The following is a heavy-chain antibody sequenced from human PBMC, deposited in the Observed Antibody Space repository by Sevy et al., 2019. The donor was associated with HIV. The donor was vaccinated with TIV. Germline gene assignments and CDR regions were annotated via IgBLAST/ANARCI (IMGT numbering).Heavy chain of an antibody. CDR1: GFTFTNYW. Sequence: GGSLRLSCVASGFTFTNYWMSWVRQPPGKGLEWVANIKQDGGEKYYVDSVKGRFTISRDNAKNSLYLQINNLRAEDTAVYYCARDRYYDDTAAYFDFDYWGQGTLVTVSS. J-gene: IGHJ4*02. CDR3: ARDRYYDDTAAYFDFDY. V-gene: IGHV3-7*01. CDR2: IKQDGGEK. D-gene: IGHD3-22*01.